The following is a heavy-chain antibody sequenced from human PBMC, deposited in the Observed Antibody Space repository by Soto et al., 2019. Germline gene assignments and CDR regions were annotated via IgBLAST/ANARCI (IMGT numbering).Heavy chain of an antibody. CDR2: FNPSGGST. J-gene: IGHJ2*01. D-gene: IGHD5-18*01. Sequence: QVQLVQSGAEVKKPGASVKVSCKASGYTFNSYYIHCVRQAPGQGLECMGIFNPSGGSTNYPQKLQGRVTLTRDTSTSTVYMELSSLRSEDTAIYYCARGGYDWYFDLWGRGTLVTVSS. CDR3: ARGGYDWYFDL. V-gene: IGHV1-46*02. CDR1: GYTFNSYY.